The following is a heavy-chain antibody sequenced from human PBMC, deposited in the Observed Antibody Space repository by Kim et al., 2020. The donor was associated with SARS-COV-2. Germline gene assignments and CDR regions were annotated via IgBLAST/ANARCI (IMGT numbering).Heavy chain of an antibody. CDR3: AKNPDRELLVVGTSFDY. D-gene: IGHD2-15*01. Sequence: GGSLRLSCAASGFIFRDYAMSWVRQAPGKGLEWVSTISNTATDTYYADSVKGRFTISRDNSKSTLYLQMDSLRAEDTALYYCAKNPDRELLVVGTSFDYWGQGILVTVSS. J-gene: IGHJ4*02. CDR1: GFIFRDYA. CDR2: ISNTATDT. V-gene: IGHV3-23*01.